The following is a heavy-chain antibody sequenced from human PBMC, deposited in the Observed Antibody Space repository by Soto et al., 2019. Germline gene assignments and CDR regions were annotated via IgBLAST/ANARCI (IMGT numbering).Heavy chain of an antibody. CDR1: GFTFSSYA. J-gene: IGHJ4*02. D-gene: IGHD3-22*01. V-gene: IGHV3-23*01. CDR2: ISGSGGST. CDR3: AKTLNYDSSGYIKASGLIFDY. Sequence: PGGSLRLSCAASGFTFSSYAMSWVRQAPGKGLEWVSAISGSGGSTYYADSVKGRFTISRDNSKNTLYLQMNSLRAEDTAVYYCAKTLNYDSSGYIKASGLIFDYWGQGTLDTVSS.